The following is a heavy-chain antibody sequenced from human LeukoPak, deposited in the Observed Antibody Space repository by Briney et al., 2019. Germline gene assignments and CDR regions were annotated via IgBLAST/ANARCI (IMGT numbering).Heavy chain of an antibody. CDR3: ARDPLPFYYGSGSYYNGNYYYYYMDV. V-gene: IGHV3-21*01. D-gene: IGHD3-10*01. Sequence: GGSLRLSCAASGFTFSSYSMNWVRQAPGKGLEWVSSISSYSTYIYYADSVKGRFTISRDNAKNSLYLQMNSLRAEDTAVYYCARDPLPFYYGSGSYYNGNYYYYYMDVWGKGTTVTISS. J-gene: IGHJ6*03. CDR2: ISSYSTYI. CDR1: GFTFSSYS.